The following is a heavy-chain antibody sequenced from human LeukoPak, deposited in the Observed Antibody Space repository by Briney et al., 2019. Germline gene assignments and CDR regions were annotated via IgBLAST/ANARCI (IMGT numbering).Heavy chain of an antibody. J-gene: IGHJ4*02. CDR3: ARVSGSYYYFDY. V-gene: IGHV4-59*01. D-gene: IGHD1-26*01. CDR2: IYYSGST. Sequence: KPSETLSLTCTVSGGSISSYYWSWIRQPPGKGLEGIGYIYYSGSTNYNPSLKSRVTISVDTSKNQFSLKLSSVTAADTAVYYCARVSGSYYYFDYWGQGTLVTVSS. CDR1: GGSISSYY.